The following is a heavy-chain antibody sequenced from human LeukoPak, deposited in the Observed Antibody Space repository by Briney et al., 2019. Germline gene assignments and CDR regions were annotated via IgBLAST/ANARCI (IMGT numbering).Heavy chain of an antibody. J-gene: IGHJ3*02. V-gene: IGHV1-2*02. Sequence: ASVKVSCKASGYTFTSYDINWVRQATGQGLEWMGWINPNSGGTNYAQKFQGRVTMTRDTSISTAYMELSRLRSDDTAVYYCARVVPAAILSSSAFDIWGQGTMVTVSS. CDR3: ARVVPAAILSSSAFDI. CDR2: INPNSGGT. CDR1: GYTFTSYD. D-gene: IGHD2-2*02.